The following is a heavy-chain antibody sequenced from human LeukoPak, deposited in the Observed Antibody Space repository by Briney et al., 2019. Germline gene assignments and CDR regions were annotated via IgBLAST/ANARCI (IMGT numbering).Heavy chain of an antibody. CDR3: GRDGNPYCRGVNCFLAH. D-gene: IGHD2-15*01. CDR2: ISDSGGRT. J-gene: IGHJ4*02. Sequence: PGGSLRLSCAASGFTFSIYAMSWVRQAPGKGLEWVSVISDSGGRTYYTDSVGGRFTISRDNSKNTVYLLMNSLRADDTAVYYCGRDGNPYCRGVNCFLAHGGQGPRVTVS. V-gene: IGHV3-23*01. CDR1: GFTFSIYA.